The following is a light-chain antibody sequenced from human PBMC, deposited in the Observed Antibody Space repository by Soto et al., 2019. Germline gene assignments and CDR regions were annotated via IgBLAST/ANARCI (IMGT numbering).Light chain of an antibody. CDR1: SSNIGAGYD. CDR3: QSYDSVPL. V-gene: IGLV1-40*01. J-gene: IGLJ2*01. CDR2: GNS. Sequence: QSVLTQPPSLSGAPGQRVTISCTGSSSNIGAGYDVHWYQQLPGTAPKILIYGNSNRPSGVPDRFSASKSGTSASLAITGLQAEDEADYYCQSYDSVPLLGGGTQLTVL.